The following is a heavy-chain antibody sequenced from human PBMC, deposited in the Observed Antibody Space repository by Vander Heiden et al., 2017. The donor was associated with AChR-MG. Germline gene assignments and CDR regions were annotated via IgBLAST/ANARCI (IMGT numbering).Heavy chain of an antibody. D-gene: IGHD1-1*01. J-gene: IGHJ6*02. Sequence: QVQLVQSGAEVKRPGSSVKVSCKPSGGTFSIYAFSWVRQAPGQGLEWMGRIIPIRGAANYAQKFQGRVTITADKSTTTVYMEVSSLRSEDTAVYYCARVDHWNGYYYYYGMDVWGQGTTVTVSS. V-gene: IGHV1-69*04. CDR2: IIPIRGAA. CDR1: GGTFSIYA. CDR3: ARVDHWNGYYYYYGMDV.